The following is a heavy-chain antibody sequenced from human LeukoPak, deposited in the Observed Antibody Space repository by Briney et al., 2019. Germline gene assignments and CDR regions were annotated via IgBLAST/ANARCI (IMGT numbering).Heavy chain of an antibody. CDR1: GFTVSSNY. CDR2: IYSGGST. Sequence: GGSLRLSCAASGFTVSSNYMSWVRQAPGQGLEWVSVIYSGGSTYYADSVKGRFTISRDNSKNTLYLQMNSLRAEDTAVYYCASEATVTTDYYYYGMDVWGQGTTVTVSS. D-gene: IGHD4-17*01. CDR3: ASEATVTTDYYYYGMDV. J-gene: IGHJ6*02. V-gene: IGHV3-53*01.